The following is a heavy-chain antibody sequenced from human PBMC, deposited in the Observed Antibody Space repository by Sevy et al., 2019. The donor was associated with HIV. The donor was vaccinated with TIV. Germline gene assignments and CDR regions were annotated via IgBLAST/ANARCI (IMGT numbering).Heavy chain of an antibody. D-gene: IGHD3-3*01. Sequence: GGCLRLSCAASGFTFSSYAMSWVRQAPGKGLQWVSVISGSGDSTYYADSVMGRFTIFRDNSKNTMYLQMTSLTAGDTAVYFCARTPDFGVVIPTGVLDVWGQGTTVTVSS. V-gene: IGHV3-23*01. CDR1: GFTFSSYA. CDR3: ARTPDFGVVIPTGVLDV. J-gene: IGHJ6*01. CDR2: ISGSGDST.